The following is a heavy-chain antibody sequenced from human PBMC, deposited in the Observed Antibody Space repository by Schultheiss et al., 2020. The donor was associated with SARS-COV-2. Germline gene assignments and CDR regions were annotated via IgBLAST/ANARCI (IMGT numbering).Heavy chain of an antibody. CDR1: GYTFTSYG. CDR3: ARESQVGYVDTAMVDYYYYYGMDV. V-gene: IGHV1-18*01. J-gene: IGHJ6*02. D-gene: IGHD5-18*01. CDR2: ISAYNGNT. Sequence: ASVKVSCKASGYTFTSYGISWVRQAPGQGLEWMGWISAYNGNTNYAQKLQGRVTMTTDTSTSTAYMELRSLRSDDTSVYYCARESQVGYVDTAMVDYYYYYGMDVWGQGTTVTVSS.